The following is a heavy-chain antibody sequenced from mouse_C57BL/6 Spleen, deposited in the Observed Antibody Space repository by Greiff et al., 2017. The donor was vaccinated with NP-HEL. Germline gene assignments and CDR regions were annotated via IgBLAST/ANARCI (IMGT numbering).Heavy chain of an antibody. V-gene: IGHV1-69*01. Sequence: QVQLQQPGAELVMPGASVKLSCKASGYTFTSYWMHWVKQRPGQGLEWIGEIDPSDSYTNYNQKFKGKSTLTVDKSSSTAYMQLSSLTSEASAVYDGARREQGRGGYYFDYWGQGTTLTVSS. CDR3: ARREQGRGGYYFDY. CDR2: IDPSDSYT. CDR1: GYTFTSYW. J-gene: IGHJ2*01. D-gene: IGHD4-1*01.